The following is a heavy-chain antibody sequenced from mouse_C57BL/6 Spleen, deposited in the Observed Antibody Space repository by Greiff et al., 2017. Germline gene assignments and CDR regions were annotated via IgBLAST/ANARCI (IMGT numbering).Heavy chain of an antibody. Sequence: QVQLQQPGAELVKPGASVKLSCKASGYTFTSYWMQWVKQRPGQGLEWIGEIDPSDSYTNYNQKFKGKATLTVDTSSSTAYMQLSSLTSEDSAVYYCARFPLLRYFDYWGQGTTLTVSS. CDR3: ARFPLLRYFDY. J-gene: IGHJ2*01. V-gene: IGHV1-50*01. CDR1: GYTFTSYW. D-gene: IGHD1-2*01. CDR2: IDPSDSYT.